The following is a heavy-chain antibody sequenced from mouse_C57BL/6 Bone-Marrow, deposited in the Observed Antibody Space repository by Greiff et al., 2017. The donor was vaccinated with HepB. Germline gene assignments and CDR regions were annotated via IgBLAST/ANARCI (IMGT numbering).Heavy chain of an antibody. D-gene: IGHD2-5*01. J-gene: IGHJ2*01. Sequence: EVMLVESGGGLVQPGGSLKLSCAASGFTFSDYYMYWVRQTPEKRLEWVAYISNGGGSTYYPDTVKGRFTISRDNAKNTLYLQMSRLKSEDTAMYYCARSYYSNYYYFDDWGQGTTLTVSS. CDR2: ISNGGGST. V-gene: IGHV5-12*01. CDR3: ARSYYSNYYYFDD. CDR1: GFTFSDYY.